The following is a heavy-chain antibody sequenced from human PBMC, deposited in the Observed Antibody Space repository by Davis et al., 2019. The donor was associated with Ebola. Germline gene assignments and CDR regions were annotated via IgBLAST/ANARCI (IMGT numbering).Heavy chain of an antibody. CDR2: INPNNGGT. Sequence: ASVKVSCKASEYTFTGYYIHWVRQAPGQGLEWMGRINPNNGGTNYAQKFQGRVTMTRVTSISTAYMELSRLRSDDTAVYYCARGRGYFDSSGYSPDYWGQGTLVTVSS. D-gene: IGHD3-22*01. CDR3: ARGRGYFDSSGYSPDY. V-gene: IGHV1-2*06. J-gene: IGHJ4*02. CDR1: EYTFTGYY.